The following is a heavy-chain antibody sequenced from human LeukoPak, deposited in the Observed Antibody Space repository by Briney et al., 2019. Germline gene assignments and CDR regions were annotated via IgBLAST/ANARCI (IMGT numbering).Heavy chain of an antibody. CDR3: ARSFRRARDGYKD. CDR1: GGTFSSYA. CDR2: IIPIFGTA. V-gene: IGHV1-69*05. Sequence: SVKVSCKASGGTFSSYAISWVRLAPGQGLEWMGGIIPIFGTANYAQKFQGRVTITTDESTSTAYMELSSLRSEDTAVYYCARSFRRARDGYKDWGQGTLVTVSS. D-gene: IGHD5-24*01. J-gene: IGHJ4*02.